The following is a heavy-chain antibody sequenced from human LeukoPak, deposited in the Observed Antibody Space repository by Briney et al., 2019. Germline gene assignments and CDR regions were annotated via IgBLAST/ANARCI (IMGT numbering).Heavy chain of an antibody. CDR2: IRYGGSNK. V-gene: IGHV3-30*02. D-gene: IGHD3-3*01. CDR1: GFTFSSYG. CDR3: AKGRDDFWSGYYSFDY. Sequence: GGSLTLSCAASGFTFSSYGMHWVRQAPGKGLEWVAVIRYGGSNKYYADSVKGRFTISRDNSKNTLYLQMNSLRGEDTGVYYCAKGRDDFWSGYYSFDYWGQRTLVTVSS. J-gene: IGHJ4*02.